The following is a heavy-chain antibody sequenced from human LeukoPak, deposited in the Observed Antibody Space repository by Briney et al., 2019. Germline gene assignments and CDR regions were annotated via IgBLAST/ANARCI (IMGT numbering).Heavy chain of an antibody. CDR3: ARGGYSGTYYFDY. CDR2: IRSNGATA. Sequence: GGSLRLSCAASGFSFSSFAMTWVRQAPGKGLEWVSTIRSNGATAYNADSVKGRFTISRDNSKSTLYLQMNSLTAEDTAVYYCARGGYSGTYYFDYWGQGTLVTVSS. CDR1: GFSFSSFA. J-gene: IGHJ4*02. V-gene: IGHV3-23*01. D-gene: IGHD1-26*01.